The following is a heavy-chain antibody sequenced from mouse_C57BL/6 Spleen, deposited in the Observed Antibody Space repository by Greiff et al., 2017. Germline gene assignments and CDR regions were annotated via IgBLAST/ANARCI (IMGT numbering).Heavy chain of an antibody. CDR2: IDPSDSET. Sequence: QVQLKQSGAELVRPGSSVKLSCKASGYTFTSYWMHWVKQRPIQGLEWIGNIDPSDSETHYNQKFKDKATLTVDKSSSTAYMQLSSLTSEDSAVYYCARYDGHYYAMDYWGQGTSVTVSS. CDR1: GYTFTSYW. V-gene: IGHV1-52*01. D-gene: IGHD2-3*01. J-gene: IGHJ4*01. CDR3: ARYDGHYYAMDY.